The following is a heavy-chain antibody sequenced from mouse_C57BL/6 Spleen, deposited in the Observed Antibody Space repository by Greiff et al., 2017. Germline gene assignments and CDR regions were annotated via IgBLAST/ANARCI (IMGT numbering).Heavy chain of an antibody. CDR1: GFTFSSYG. D-gene: IGHD1-1*01. V-gene: IGHV5-6*01. CDR3: ARGGFITTVVEGGFAY. J-gene: IGHJ3*01. CDR2: ISSGGSYT. Sequence: EVQGVESGGDLVKPGGSLKLSCAASGFTFSSYGMSWVRQTPDKRLEWVATISSGGSYTYYPDSVKGRFTISRDNAKNTLYLQMSSLKSEDTAMYYCARGGFITTVVEGGFAYWGQGTLVTVSA.